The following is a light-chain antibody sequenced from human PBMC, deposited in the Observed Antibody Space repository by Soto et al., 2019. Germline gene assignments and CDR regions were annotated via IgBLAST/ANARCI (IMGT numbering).Light chain of an antibody. CDR1: HSVSRTY. CDR3: QQFDDSVT. Sequence: EIVLTQSPGTLSLCPGERATRCGRASHSVSRTYLAWYQQKPGQAPRLLMYGASDRATGTPGRFSGSGSGTDFTLTISGLEPEDSAVYYCQQFDDSVTFGQGTRLEIK. J-gene: IGKJ5*01. V-gene: IGKV3-20*01. CDR2: GAS.